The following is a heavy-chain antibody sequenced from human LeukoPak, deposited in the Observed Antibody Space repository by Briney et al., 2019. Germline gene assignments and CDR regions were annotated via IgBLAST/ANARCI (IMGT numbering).Heavy chain of an antibody. J-gene: IGHJ5*02. CDR3: ARGLRFRLHRGAWFDP. CDR2: IYHSGST. D-gene: IGHD4-11*01. V-gene: IGHV4-30-2*01. Sequence: SETLSLTCAVSGGSISSGGYSWSWIRQPPGKGLEWIVYIYHSGSTYYNPSLKSRVTISVDRSKNQFSLKLSSVTAADTAVYYCARGLRFRLHRGAWFDPWGQGTLVTVSS. CDR1: GGSISSGGYS.